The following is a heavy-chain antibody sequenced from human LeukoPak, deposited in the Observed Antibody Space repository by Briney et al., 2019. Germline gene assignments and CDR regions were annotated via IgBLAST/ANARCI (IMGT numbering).Heavy chain of an antibody. CDR2: MNPNSGNT. CDR3: ARAGSDYAYYYYMDV. J-gene: IGHJ6*03. V-gene: IGHV1-8*03. D-gene: IGHD1-26*01. Sequence: ASVKVSCKASGYTFTSYDINWVRQATGQGLEWMGWMNPNSGNTGYAQKFQGRVTITRNTSISTAYMELSSLRSEDTVVYYCARAGSDYAYYYYMDVWGKGTTVTVSS. CDR1: GYTFTSYD.